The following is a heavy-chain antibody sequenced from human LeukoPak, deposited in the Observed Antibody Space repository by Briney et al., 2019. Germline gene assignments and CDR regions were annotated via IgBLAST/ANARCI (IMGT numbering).Heavy chain of an antibody. Sequence: GGSLRLSCAASGFTVSSNYMSWVRQAPGKGLEWVSVIYSGGSTYYADSVKGRFTISRDNSKNTLYLQMNGLRAEDTAVYYCASRGYSYGQTIDYWGQGTLVTVSS. CDR3: ASRGYSYGQTIDY. CDR2: IYSGGST. D-gene: IGHD5-18*01. CDR1: GFTVSSNY. J-gene: IGHJ4*02. V-gene: IGHV3-66*02.